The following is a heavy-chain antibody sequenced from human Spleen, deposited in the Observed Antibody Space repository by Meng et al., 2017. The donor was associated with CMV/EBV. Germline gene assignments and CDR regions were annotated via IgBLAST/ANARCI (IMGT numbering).Heavy chain of an antibody. CDR3: ASGYCSSTSCYSRDGMDV. J-gene: IGHJ6*02. V-gene: IGHV1-69*05. CDR2: IIPIFGTA. CDR1: GGTFSSYA. Sequence: SVKISCKASGGTFSSYAISWVRQATGQGLEWMGGIIPIFGTANYAQKFQGRVTITTDESTSTAYMELSSLRSEDTAVYYCASGYCSSTSCYSRDGMDVWGQGTTVTVSS. D-gene: IGHD2-2*03.